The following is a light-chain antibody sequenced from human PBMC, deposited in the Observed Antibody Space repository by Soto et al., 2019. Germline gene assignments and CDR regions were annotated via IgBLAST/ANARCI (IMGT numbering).Light chain of an antibody. CDR2: WAS. Sequence: DIVMTQSPDSLRVSLGERATITCTSSLNIYFRSNNRNYLAWYQQKSGQPPKLLIYWASTREPGVPDRFSGSGSGTYFTLTIDNVQPDDVAVYYCQQYYTTPLTSGGGTRVDIK. V-gene: IGKV4-1*01. CDR3: QQYYTTPLT. J-gene: IGKJ4*01. CDR1: LNIYFRSNNRNY.